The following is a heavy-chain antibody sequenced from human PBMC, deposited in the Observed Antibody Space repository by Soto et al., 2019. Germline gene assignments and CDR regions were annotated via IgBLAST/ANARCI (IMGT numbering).Heavy chain of an antibody. CDR2: ISSSSSTI. CDR3: AGGQWELPYY. V-gene: IGHV3-48*02. D-gene: IGHD1-26*01. CDR1: GFTFSSYS. J-gene: IGHJ4*02. Sequence: EVQLVESGGGLVQPGGSLRLSCAASGFTFSSYSMNWVRQAPGKGLEWVSYISSSSSTIYYADSVKGRFTISRDNAKNSLYLQINSLRDEDTAVYYCAGGQWELPYYWGQGTLVTVSS.